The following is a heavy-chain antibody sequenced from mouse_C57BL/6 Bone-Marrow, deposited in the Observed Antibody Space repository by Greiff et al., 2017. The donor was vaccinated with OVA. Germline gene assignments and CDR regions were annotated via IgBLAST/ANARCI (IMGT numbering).Heavy chain of an antibody. J-gene: IGHJ2*01. D-gene: IGHD1-1*01. V-gene: IGHV10-1*01. CDR1: GFSFNTYA. CDR3: VRQDYGSRFDY. Sequence: EVKLVESGGGLVQPKGSLKLSCAASGFSFNTYAMNWVRQAPGKGLEWDARIRSKSNNYATYYADSVKDRFTISRDDSESMLYLQMNNLKTEDTAMYYCVRQDYGSRFDYWGQGTTLTVSS. CDR2: IRSKSNNYAT.